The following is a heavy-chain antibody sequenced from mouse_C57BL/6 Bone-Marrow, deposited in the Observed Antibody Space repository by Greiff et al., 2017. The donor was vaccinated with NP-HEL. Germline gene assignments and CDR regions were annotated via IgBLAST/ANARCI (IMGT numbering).Heavy chain of an antibody. CDR1: GFSLTSYG. D-gene: IGHD1-1*01. J-gene: IGHJ1*03. CDR2: IWRGGST. V-gene: IGHV2-5*01. CDR3: AKGSSYDWYFDV. Sequence: VMLVESGPGLVQPSQSLSITCTVSGFSLTSYGVHWVRQSPGKGLEWLGVIWRGGSTDYNAAFMSRLSITKDNSKSQVFFKMNSLQADDTAIYYCAKGSSYDWYFDVWGTGTTVTVSS.